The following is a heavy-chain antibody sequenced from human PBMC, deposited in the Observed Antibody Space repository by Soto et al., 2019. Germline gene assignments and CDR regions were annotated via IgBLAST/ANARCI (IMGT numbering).Heavy chain of an antibody. Sequence: PSETLSLTCTGSGASISSSSYYWGWIRQPPGKGLECIGYLYYSGSSYYNPSLKSRITISVDRSKNQFSLKVSSVTAADTAVYYCARGDYDVLSGYLSPGDLWGQGTLVTVSS. V-gene: IGHV4-39*01. CDR2: LYYSGSS. J-gene: IGHJ4*02. D-gene: IGHD3-3*01. CDR3: ARGDYDVLSGYLSPGDL. CDR1: GASISSSSYY.